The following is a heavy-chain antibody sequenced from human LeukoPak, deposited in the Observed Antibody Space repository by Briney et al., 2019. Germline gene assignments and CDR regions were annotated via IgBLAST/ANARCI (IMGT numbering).Heavy chain of an antibody. CDR3: AKDGKEWLLFPYYFDY. CDR1: GFSSSSYA. V-gene: IGHV3-23*01. Sequence: GGSLRLSCAASGFSSSSYAMSWVRQAPGKELEWVSSFSDSGTSTFYADSVKGRFTISRDSSKNTLYLQMNSLRAEDTAVYYCAKDGKEWLLFPYYFDYWGQGTLVAVSS. CDR2: FSDSGTST. J-gene: IGHJ4*02. D-gene: IGHD3-3*01.